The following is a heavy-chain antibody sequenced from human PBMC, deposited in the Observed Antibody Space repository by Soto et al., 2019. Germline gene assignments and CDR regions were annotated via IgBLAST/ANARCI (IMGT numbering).Heavy chain of an antibody. Sequence: EVQLVESGGGLVQPGGSLRLSCAASGFTFSSYWMSWVRQAPGKGLEWVANIKQDGSEKYYVDSVKGRFTISRDNAKNSLYLQMNSLRAEDTAVYYCARESRRDGYNRGYWGQGTLVTVSS. V-gene: IGHV3-7*01. CDR2: IKQDGSEK. J-gene: IGHJ4*02. CDR3: ARESRRDGYNRGY. D-gene: IGHD5-12*01. CDR1: GFTFSSYW.